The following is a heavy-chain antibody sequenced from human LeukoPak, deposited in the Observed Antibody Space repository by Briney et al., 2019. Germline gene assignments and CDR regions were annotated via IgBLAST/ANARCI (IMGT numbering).Heavy chain of an antibody. Sequence: PSETLSLTCTVSGGSISSYYWSWIRQPPGKGLERIGYIYYSGSTNYNPSLKSRVTISVDTSKNQFSLKLSSVTAADTAVYYCARESLERIGNYYYYYYMDVWGKGTTVTVSS. CDR1: GGSISSYY. CDR2: IYYSGST. D-gene: IGHD3-3*01. CDR3: ARESLERIGNYYYYYYMDV. V-gene: IGHV4-59*01. J-gene: IGHJ6*03.